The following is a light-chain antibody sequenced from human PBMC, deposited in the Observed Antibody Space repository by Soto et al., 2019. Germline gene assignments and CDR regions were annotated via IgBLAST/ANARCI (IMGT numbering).Light chain of an antibody. CDR2: GNS. J-gene: IGLJ3*02. Sequence: QSVLTQPPSASGTPGQRVTISCSGSPSNVGNSGVNWYQQVPGAAPKLLINGNSQRRSGVPERFSASKSATSASLAISGVQSEDEADYFCAAWDDSLNGVVFGGGTKVTV. CDR1: PSNVGNSG. V-gene: IGLV1-44*01. CDR3: AAWDDSLNGVV.